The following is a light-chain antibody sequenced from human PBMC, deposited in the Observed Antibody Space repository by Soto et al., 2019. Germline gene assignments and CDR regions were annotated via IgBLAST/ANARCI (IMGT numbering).Light chain of an antibody. J-gene: IGKJ1*01. CDR1: QSVNNN. CDR3: QQYNNWWT. CDR2: GAS. V-gene: IGKV3-15*01. Sequence: EIVMTQSPATLSVSPGERATLSCRASQSVNNNLAWYQQKPGQAPRLLIYGASTRATGMPARFSGSGSGTEFTLIISSLQSEDFAVYYCQQYNNWWTFGQGTKVEIK.